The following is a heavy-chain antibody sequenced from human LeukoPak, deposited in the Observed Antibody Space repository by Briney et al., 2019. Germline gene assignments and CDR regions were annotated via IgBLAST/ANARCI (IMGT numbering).Heavy chain of an antibody. V-gene: IGHV4-31*03. CDR1: GGSISSGGYY. J-gene: IGHJ6*02. CDR3: ARRNTVTTYWGYYYYGMDV. D-gene: IGHD4-11*01. Sequence: PSQTLSLTCTVSGGSISSGGYYWSWIRQHPGKGLEWIGYIYYSGSTYYNPSLKSRVTISVDTSKNQFSLKLSSVTAADTAVYYCARRNTVTTYWGYYYYGMDVWGQGTTVTVSS. CDR2: IYYSGST.